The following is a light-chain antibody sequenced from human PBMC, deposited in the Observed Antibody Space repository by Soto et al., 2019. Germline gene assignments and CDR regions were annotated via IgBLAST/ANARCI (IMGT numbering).Light chain of an antibody. CDR1: QGISRS. V-gene: IGKV1-13*02. CDR3: QQFSTYPFT. J-gene: IGKJ3*01. CDR2: DAS. Sequence: AIPLTQSPSSLSASVGDRVTITCRASQGISRSLAWYQQKPGKAPNLLLYDASTLETGVPSRFSGSGSGTDFTLTISSLQPEDFASYYCQQFSTYPFTFGPGTKVDIK.